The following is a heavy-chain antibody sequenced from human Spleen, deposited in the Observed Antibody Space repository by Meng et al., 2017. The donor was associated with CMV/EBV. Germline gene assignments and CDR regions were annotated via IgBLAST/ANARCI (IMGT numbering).Heavy chain of an antibody. J-gene: IGHJ5*02. V-gene: IGHV4-34*01. D-gene: IGHD2-15*01. CDR3: ARDRGVVVVAATPEGWFDP. CDR1: GGSFSGYY. CDR2: INHSGST. Sequence: SETLSLTCAVYGGSFSGYYWSWIRQPPGKGLEWIGEINHSGSTNYDPSLTSRVSMSVDTSKNQFSLNLSSVTAADTAVYYCARDRGVVVVAATPEGWFDPWGQGTLVTVSS.